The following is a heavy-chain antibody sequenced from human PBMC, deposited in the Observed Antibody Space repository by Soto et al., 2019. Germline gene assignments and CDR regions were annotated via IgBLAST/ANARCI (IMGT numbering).Heavy chain of an antibody. CDR1: GYTFSNYG. CDR2: ISLYSDGT. J-gene: IGHJ5*02. Sequence: QVQLVQSGGAVKRPGASLKVSCKTSGYTFSNYGITWVRQAPGQPLECLGWISLYSDGTNYAQKFQGRVSMTTDTSTTTAYMELRSLRSDDTAGYYCARVVPGAEAWFGPWGQGTLVTVSS. D-gene: IGHD2-2*01. CDR3: ARVVPGAEAWFGP. V-gene: IGHV1-18*01.